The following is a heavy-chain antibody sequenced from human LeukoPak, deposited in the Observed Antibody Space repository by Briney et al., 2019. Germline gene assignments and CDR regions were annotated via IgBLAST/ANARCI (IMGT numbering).Heavy chain of an antibody. Sequence: GGSLRLSCAASGLTFSTYWMSWVRQAPGKGLEWVANIKEDGSEKNYVDSVKGRFTVSRDNAKNSLYLQMNSLRAEDTAVYYCAREREGDFWSGYFFIYWGQGTLVTVSS. J-gene: IGHJ4*02. CDR2: IKEDGSEK. D-gene: IGHD3-3*01. CDR1: GLTFSTYW. CDR3: AREREGDFWSGYFFIY. V-gene: IGHV3-7*01.